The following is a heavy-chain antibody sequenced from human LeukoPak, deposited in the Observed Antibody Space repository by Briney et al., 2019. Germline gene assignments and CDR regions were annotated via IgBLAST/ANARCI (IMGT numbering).Heavy chain of an antibody. Sequence: GGSLRLSCAASGFTFSSYVMTWVRQAPGKGLEWVSTISGSGGSTYYADSVKGRFTISRDNSKNTLYLQMNSLRAEDTAAYYCAKDQSSSWYGIDYWGQGTLVSVSS. V-gene: IGHV3-23*01. D-gene: IGHD6-13*01. CDR1: GFTFSSYV. CDR3: AKDQSSSWYGIDY. CDR2: ISGSGGST. J-gene: IGHJ4*02.